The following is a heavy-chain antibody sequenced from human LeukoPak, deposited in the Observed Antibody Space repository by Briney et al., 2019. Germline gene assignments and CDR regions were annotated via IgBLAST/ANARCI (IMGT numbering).Heavy chain of an antibody. CDR1: GGSFRDYF. V-gene: IGHV4-34*01. CDR2: INHSGRT. Sequence: PSETLSLTCAVYGGSFRDYFWAWIRQPPGKGLEWIGEINHSGRTYYNPSLKSRVTISVDTSKNQFSLNLSSVTAADTAVYYCARDVVVVPAAIHYGMDVWGQGTTVTVSS. J-gene: IGHJ6*02. D-gene: IGHD2-2*01. CDR3: ARDVVVVPAAIHYGMDV.